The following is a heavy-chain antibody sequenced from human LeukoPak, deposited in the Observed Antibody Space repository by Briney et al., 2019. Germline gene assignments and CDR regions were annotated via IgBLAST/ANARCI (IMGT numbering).Heavy chain of an antibody. CDR2: INHSGRT. CDR3: ARDPCSSISCPLRF. J-gene: IGHJ4*02. Sequence: SETLSLTCAVSGGSLSGYYCTWIRQSPGKWLEWIGEINHSGRTNYNPSLESRVSISVDTSKNQFSLILTSVTAADTAVYYCARDPCSSISCPLRFWGQGTLVTVSS. CDR1: GGSLSGYY. V-gene: IGHV4-34*01. D-gene: IGHD2-2*01.